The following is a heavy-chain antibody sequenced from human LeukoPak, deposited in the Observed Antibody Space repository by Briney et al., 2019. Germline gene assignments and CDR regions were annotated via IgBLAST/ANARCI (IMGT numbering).Heavy chain of an antibody. V-gene: IGHV1-8*01. Sequence: ASVKVSCKASGYTFTSYDINWVRQATGQGLEWMGWMNPNRGNTGYAQKFQGRVTMTRNTSISTAYMELSSLSSEDTAVYYCARGGFRSDSSSWWGYYYMDVWGKGTTVTISS. D-gene: IGHD6-13*01. CDR3: ARGGFRSDSSSWWGYYYMDV. CDR2: MNPNRGNT. J-gene: IGHJ6*03. CDR1: GYTFTSYD.